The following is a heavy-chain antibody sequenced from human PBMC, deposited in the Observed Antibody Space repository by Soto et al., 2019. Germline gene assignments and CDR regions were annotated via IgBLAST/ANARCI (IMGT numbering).Heavy chain of an antibody. Sequence: GSGPTLVNPTQTLTLTCTFSGFSLSTSGMCVSWIRQPPGKALEWLALIVWDDDKYYSTSLKTRLTISKDTSKNQVVLTMTNMDPVDTATYYCARSLSIAAQPWNWFDPWGQGTLVTVSS. V-gene: IGHV2-70*01. D-gene: IGHD6-6*01. CDR3: ARSLSIAAQPWNWFDP. CDR2: IVWDDDK. J-gene: IGHJ5*02. CDR1: GFSLSTSGMC.